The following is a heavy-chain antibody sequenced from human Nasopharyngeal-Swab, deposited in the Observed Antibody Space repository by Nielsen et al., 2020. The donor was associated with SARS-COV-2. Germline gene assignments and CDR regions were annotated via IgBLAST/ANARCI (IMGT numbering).Heavy chain of an antibody. D-gene: IGHD2-2*02. V-gene: IGHV1-8*01. CDR1: GYTFTSYD. CDR2: MNPNSGNT. Sequence: ASVEVSCKASGYTFTSYDINWVRQATGQGLEWMGWMNPNSGNTGYAQKFQGRVTMTRNTSISTAYMELSSLRSEDTAVYYCATLGYCSSTSCYTDYYYMDVWGKGTTVTVSS. J-gene: IGHJ6*03. CDR3: ATLGYCSSTSCYTDYYYMDV.